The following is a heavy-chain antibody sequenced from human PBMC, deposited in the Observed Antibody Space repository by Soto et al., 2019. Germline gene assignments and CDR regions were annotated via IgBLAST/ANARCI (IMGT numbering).Heavy chain of an antibody. Sequence: SETLSLTCTVSGGSISSYYWSWIRQPPGKGLEWIGYIYYSGSTNYNPSLKSRVTISVDTSKNQFSLKLSSVTAADTAVYYCARDRGEQQLLTGLDYWGQGTLVTVSS. CDR1: GGSISSYY. J-gene: IGHJ4*02. D-gene: IGHD6-13*01. V-gene: IGHV4-59*01. CDR3: ARDRGEQQLLTGLDY. CDR2: IYYSGST.